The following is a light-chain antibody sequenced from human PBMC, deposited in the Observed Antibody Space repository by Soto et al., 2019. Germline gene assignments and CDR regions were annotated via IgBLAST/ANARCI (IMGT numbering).Light chain of an antibody. J-gene: IGLJ1*01. CDR2: EVS. CDR1: SSDVGSYNR. V-gene: IGLV2-18*01. CDR3: SLYTSSSTYV. Sequence: QSALTQPPSVSGSPGQSVTISCTGTSSDVGSYNRVSWYQQPPGTAPKFMIYEVSNRPSGVPDRFSGSKSGNTASLTISGLQAEDEADYYCSLYTSSSTYVFGTGTKVTVL.